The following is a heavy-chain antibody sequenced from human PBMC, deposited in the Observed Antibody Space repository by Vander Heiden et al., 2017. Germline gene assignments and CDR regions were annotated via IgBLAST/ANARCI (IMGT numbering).Heavy chain of an antibody. CDR1: GFTFSSYA. V-gene: IGHV3-23*01. D-gene: IGHD4-17*01. CDR2: ISGSGGTT. CDR3: AKDKAGDYHWFDP. J-gene: IGHJ5*02. Sequence: EVQLLESGGGLVQPGGSLRLSCAAPGFTFSSYAMTWVRKAPGKGLEWVSDISGSGGTTYYADSVKGRFTISRDNSKNTLYLQMNSLRAEDTAVYYCAKDKAGDYHWFDPWGQGTLVTVFS.